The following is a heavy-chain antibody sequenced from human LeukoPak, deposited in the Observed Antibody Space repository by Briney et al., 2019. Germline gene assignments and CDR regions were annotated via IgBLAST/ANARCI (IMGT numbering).Heavy chain of an antibody. D-gene: IGHD3-22*01. Sequence: GGSLRLSCAASGFTFSSYEMNWVRQAPGKGLEWVSYISSSSSTIYYADSVKGRFTISRDNAKNSLYLQMNSLRAEDTAVYYCARDPPNRYYYDSSGYSSLDYWGQGTLVTVSS. CDR1: GFTFSSYE. V-gene: IGHV3-48*03. J-gene: IGHJ4*02. CDR3: ARDPPNRYYYDSSGYSSLDY. CDR2: ISSSSSTI.